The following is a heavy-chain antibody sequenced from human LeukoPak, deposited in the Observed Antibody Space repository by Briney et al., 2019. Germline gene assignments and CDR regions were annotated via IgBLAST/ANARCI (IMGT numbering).Heavy chain of an antibody. Sequence: ASAKVSCKPSGGTFSSYAVYWVRQAPGQGLEWMGGIIPIIGTTNYAQKFQGRVTITAADSTSKANMELTSLKSYDTAVYYSARGTETLNFCGQGNLCTVSS. CDR2: IIPIIGTT. CDR1: GGTFSSYA. CDR3: ARGTETLNF. V-gene: IGHV1-69*13. J-gene: IGHJ4*02. D-gene: IGHD1-1*01.